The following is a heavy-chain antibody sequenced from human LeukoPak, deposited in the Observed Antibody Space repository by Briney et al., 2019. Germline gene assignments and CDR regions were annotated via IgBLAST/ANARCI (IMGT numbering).Heavy chain of an antibody. D-gene: IGHD3-10*01. Sequence: SETLSLTCTVSGGSISSYYWSWIRQPPGKGLEWIGYIYYSGSTNYNPSPKSRVTISVDTSKNQFSLKLSSVTAADTAVYYCARHYGSGSYYPSDWGQGTLVTVSS. J-gene: IGHJ4*02. CDR2: IYYSGST. V-gene: IGHV4-59*01. CDR1: GGSISSYY. CDR3: ARHYGSGSYYPSD.